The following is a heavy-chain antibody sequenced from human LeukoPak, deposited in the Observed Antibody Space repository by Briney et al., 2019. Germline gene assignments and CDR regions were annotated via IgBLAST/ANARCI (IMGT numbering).Heavy chain of an antibody. J-gene: IGHJ4*02. CDR1: EFTFSNYA. Sequence: GGSLRLSCATSEFTFSNYAMNWVRQAPGKGLEWVSAISGSGGNTYYADSVKGRFTISRDNSENTLYLQMNSLRAEDTAVYYCAKVVQGYKYYFDYWGQGTLVTASS. CDR2: ISGSGGNT. D-gene: IGHD3-10*02. CDR3: AKVVQGYKYYFDY. V-gene: IGHV3-23*01.